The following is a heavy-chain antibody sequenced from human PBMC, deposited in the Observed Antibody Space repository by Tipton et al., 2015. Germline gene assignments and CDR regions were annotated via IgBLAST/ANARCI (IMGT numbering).Heavy chain of an antibody. CDR2: IYYSGST. CDR1: GGSINNYY. D-gene: IGHD6-6*01. CDR3: ATGRSIAARPFDY. J-gene: IGHJ4*02. Sequence: TLSLTCTVSGGSINNYYWSWIRQPPGKGLEWIGYIYYSGSTNYNPSLKSRVTTSVDTSKNQLSLKLSSVTAADTAVYYCATGRSIAARPFDYWGQGTLVTVSS. V-gene: IGHV4-59*12.